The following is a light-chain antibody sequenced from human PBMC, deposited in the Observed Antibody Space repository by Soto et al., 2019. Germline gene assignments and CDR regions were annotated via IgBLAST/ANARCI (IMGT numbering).Light chain of an antibody. Sequence: DIQMTQSPSSLSASVGDGVTITCRASQSISSYLNWYQQKPGKAPKLLIYAASSLQSGVPSRFSGSGSGTDFTLTISSLQPEDFATYYCQQSYSTPYTFGQGTKVESN. CDR3: QQSYSTPYT. V-gene: IGKV1-39*01. CDR1: QSISSY. CDR2: AAS. J-gene: IGKJ2*01.